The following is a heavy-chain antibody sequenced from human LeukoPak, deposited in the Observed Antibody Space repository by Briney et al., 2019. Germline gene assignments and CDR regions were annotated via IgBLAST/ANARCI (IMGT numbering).Heavy chain of an antibody. J-gene: IGHJ6*03. V-gene: IGHV1-46*01. D-gene: IGHD6-13*01. Sequence: ASVNVTCKASGYTFTSYYMHWLRQPPSQEREGMGRINPSGGSTSYAQKLEGRVTMTRAMSTSTVYMELSSLRSEDTAVYYCARHPSSPVHSYYYMDVWGKGTTVTVSS. CDR3: ARHPSSPVHSYYYMDV. CDR1: GYTFTSYY. CDR2: INPSGGST.